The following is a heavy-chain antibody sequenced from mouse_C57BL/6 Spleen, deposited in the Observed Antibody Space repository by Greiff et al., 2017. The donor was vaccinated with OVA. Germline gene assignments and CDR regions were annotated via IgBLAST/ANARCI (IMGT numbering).Heavy chain of an antibody. V-gene: IGHV7-3*01. J-gene: IGHJ1*03. CDR3: ARYLYGSTWYFDV. D-gene: IGHD1-1*01. CDR2: IRNKANGYTT. Sequence: EVQLVESGGGLVQPGGSLSLSCAASGFTFTDYYMSWVRQPPGKALEWLGFIRNKANGYTTEYSASVKGRFTISRDNSQSILYLQMNALRAEDSATYYCARYLYGSTWYFDVWGTGTTVTVSA. CDR1: GFTFTDYY.